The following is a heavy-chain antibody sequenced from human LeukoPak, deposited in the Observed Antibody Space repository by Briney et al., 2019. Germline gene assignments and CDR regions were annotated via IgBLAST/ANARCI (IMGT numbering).Heavy chain of an antibody. CDR1: GDSIKSGDAY. V-gene: IGHV4-39*01. D-gene: IGHD6-19*01. CDR2: IYYSGST. J-gene: IGHJ4*02. Sequence: SETLSLTCSVSGDSIKSGDAYWGWIRQPPGKGLEWIGSIYYSGSTYYNPSLKSRVTISVDTSKNQFSLKLSSVTAADTAVYYCARHVPSRVRSSGWYGEFDYWGQGTLVTVSS. CDR3: ARHVPSRVRSSGWYGEFDY.